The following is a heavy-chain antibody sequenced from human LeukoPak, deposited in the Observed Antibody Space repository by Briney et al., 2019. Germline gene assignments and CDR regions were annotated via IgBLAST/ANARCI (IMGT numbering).Heavy chain of an antibody. Sequence: GGSLRLSCAASGFTFSSYAMSWVRQVPGKGLEWVSAISASGSSTYFADSVKGRFTISRDNSKDTVSLEMNNLRAEDTAIYYCAKRGSYNSGVFDCWGQGTLDTVSS. V-gene: IGHV3-23*01. CDR3: AKRGSYNSGVFDC. CDR2: ISASGSST. J-gene: IGHJ4*02. D-gene: IGHD3-16*01. CDR1: GFTFSSYA.